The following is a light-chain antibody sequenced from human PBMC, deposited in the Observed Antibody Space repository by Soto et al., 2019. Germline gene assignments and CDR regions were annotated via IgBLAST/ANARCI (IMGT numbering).Light chain of an antibody. Sequence: EIVMTPSPATLSVSPVERATLSCRASQSVSSNLAWYQQKPGQAPRLLIYGASTRATGIPARFSGSGSGTEFTLTISSLQSEDFAVYYCQQYNNWRRTFGQGTRLEIK. CDR3: QQYNNWRRT. CDR1: QSVSSN. J-gene: IGKJ5*01. V-gene: IGKV3-15*01. CDR2: GAS.